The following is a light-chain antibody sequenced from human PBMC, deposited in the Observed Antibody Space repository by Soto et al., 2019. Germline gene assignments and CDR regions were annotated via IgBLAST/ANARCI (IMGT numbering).Light chain of an antibody. CDR2: SAS. CDR3: QQYNNYWT. J-gene: IGKJ1*01. Sequence: DIQMTQSPSSLSASVGDRVTITCRASQALSNYLAWYQQKPGKAPDLLIYSASTLQSGVPSRFSGSGSATEFTLTISSLQPDDFATYYCQQYNNYWTFGQGTKVDI. V-gene: IGKV1-9*01. CDR1: QALSNY.